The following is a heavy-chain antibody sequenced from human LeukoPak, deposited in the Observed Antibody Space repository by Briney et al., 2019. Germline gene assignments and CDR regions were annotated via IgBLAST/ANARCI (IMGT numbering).Heavy chain of an antibody. D-gene: IGHD1-26*01. Sequence: PSETLSLTCTVSGGSISSSSYYWGWIRQPPGKWLEWIGSIYYSGSTYYNPSLKSRVTISVDTSKNQFSLKLSSVTAADTAVYYCARHLPESPAQYIVGATGTFDYWGQGTLVTVSS. CDR2: IYYSGST. CDR3: ARHLPESPAQYIVGATGTFDY. V-gene: IGHV4-39*01. J-gene: IGHJ4*02. CDR1: GGSISSSSYY.